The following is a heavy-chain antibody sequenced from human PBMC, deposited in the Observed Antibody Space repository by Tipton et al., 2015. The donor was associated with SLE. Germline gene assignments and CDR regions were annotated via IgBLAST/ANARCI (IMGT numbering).Heavy chain of an antibody. J-gene: IGHJ3*02. V-gene: IGHV5-10-1*01. D-gene: IGHD3-10*01. CDR3: ASLTYYYGSGSWPDAFDI. Sequence: VQLVQSGAEVKKPGESLRISCKGSGYSFTSYWISWVRQMPGKGLEWMGRIDPSDSYTNYSPSFQGHVTISADKSISTAYLQWSSLKASDTAMYYCASLTYYYGSGSWPDAFDIWGQGTMVTVPS. CDR2: IDPSDSYT. CDR1: GYSFTSYW.